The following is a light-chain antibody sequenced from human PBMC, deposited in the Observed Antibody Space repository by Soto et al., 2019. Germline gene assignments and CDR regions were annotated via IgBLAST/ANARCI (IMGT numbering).Light chain of an antibody. CDR3: QQYGSFKWT. Sequence: EIVLTQSPGTLSLSPGERATLSCRASHSVTGRYLAWYQQKPGQAPRLLIYGASSRAPGIPDRFSGSGSGTDVTLTISRLEPEDFAVYYCQQYGSFKWTFGQGTKVEIK. V-gene: IGKV3-20*01. J-gene: IGKJ1*01. CDR2: GAS. CDR1: HSVTGRY.